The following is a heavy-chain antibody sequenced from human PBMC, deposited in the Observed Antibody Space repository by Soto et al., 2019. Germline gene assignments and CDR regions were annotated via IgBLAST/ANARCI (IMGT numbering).Heavy chain of an antibody. CDR1: GYTFTSYY. J-gene: IGHJ6*02. CDR3: AKDTTDWNHYYYYSMDV. Sequence: HVQLVQSGAEVKKPGASVKVSCTASGYTFTSYYMHWVRQAPGQGLERMGIINPSGGSASDAQKFKGRVTMTKDTSTTTVYMELSSLRSEDTAVYHCAKDTTDWNHYYYYSMDVWGQGTTVTVSS. D-gene: IGHD1-1*01. V-gene: IGHV1-46*01. CDR2: INPSGGSA.